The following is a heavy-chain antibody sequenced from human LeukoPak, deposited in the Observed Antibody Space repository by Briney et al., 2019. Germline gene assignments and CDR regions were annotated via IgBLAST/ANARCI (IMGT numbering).Heavy chain of an antibody. V-gene: IGHV3-21*04. CDR1: GFTFSSYS. CDR3: AKDPHYYGSGSYYTYYFDY. D-gene: IGHD3-10*01. J-gene: IGHJ4*02. CDR2: ISSSSSYI. Sequence: GGSLRLSCAASGFTFSSYSMNWVRQAPGKGLEWVSSISSSSSYIYYADSVKGRFTISRDNSKNTLYLQMNSLRAEDTAVYYCAKDPHYYGSGSYYTYYFDYWGQGTLVTVSS.